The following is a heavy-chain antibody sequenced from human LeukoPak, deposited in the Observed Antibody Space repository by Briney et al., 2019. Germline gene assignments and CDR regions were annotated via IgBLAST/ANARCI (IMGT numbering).Heavy chain of an antibody. CDR2: ISWNSGSI. CDR1: GFTFDDYA. D-gene: IGHD6-19*01. CDR3: AKGLQWLVLSGAFDI. V-gene: IGHV3-9*01. J-gene: IGHJ3*02. Sequence: GGSLRLSCAASGFTFDDYARHWVRQAPGKGREWGSGISWNSGSIGYADSVKGRFTISRDNAKNSLYLQMNSLRAEDTALYYCAKGLQWLVLSGAFDIWGQGTMVTVSS.